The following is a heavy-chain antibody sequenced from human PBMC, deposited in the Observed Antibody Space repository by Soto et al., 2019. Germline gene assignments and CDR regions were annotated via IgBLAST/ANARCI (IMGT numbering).Heavy chain of an antibody. Sequence: PGGSLRLSCAASGFTFSSYGMHWVRQAPGKGLEWVAVIWYDGSNKYYADSVKGRFTISRDNSKNTLYLQMNSLRAEDTAVYYCARDQAYCSGGSCYSFDYWGQGTLVTVSS. CDR2: IWYDGSNK. CDR3: ARDQAYCSGGSCYSFDY. CDR1: GFTFSSYG. D-gene: IGHD2-15*01. J-gene: IGHJ4*02. V-gene: IGHV3-33*01.